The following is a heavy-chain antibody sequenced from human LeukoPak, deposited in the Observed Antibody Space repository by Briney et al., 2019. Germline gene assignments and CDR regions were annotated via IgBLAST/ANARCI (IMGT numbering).Heavy chain of an antibody. J-gene: IGHJ5*02. V-gene: IGHV3-11*01. CDR1: GFTITGHY. CDR3: ARGKRTCDP. CDR2: ISSGSYSK. Sequence: GGSLRLSCFASGFTITGHYKSWIRQAPGKGQEWVLYISSGSYSKYYADSVKGRFTISRHNTNNSLYLEMNSLRVEDTGFYYCARGKRTCDPWGQGTLVTVSS.